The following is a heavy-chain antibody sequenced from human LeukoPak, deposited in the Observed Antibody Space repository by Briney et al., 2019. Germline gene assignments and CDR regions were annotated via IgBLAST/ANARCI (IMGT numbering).Heavy chain of an antibody. V-gene: IGHV3-66*01. CDR1: GFTVSSNY. Sequence: GGSLRLSCAASGFTVSSNYMSWVRQAPGKGLEWVSVIYSGGSTYYADSVKGRFTISRDNSKNTLYLQMNGLRAEDTAVYYCASFNPPRGITIFGPGEYDAFDIWGQGTMVTVSS. J-gene: IGHJ3*02. CDR2: IYSGGST. CDR3: ASFNPPRGITIFGPGEYDAFDI. D-gene: IGHD3-3*01.